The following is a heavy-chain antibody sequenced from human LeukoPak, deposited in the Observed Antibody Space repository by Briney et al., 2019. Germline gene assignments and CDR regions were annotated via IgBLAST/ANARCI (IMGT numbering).Heavy chain of an antibody. D-gene: IGHD2-15*01. Sequence: ASVKVSCKASGYTFTGYYMHWVRQAPGQGLEWMGWINPNSGGTNYAQKFQGRVTMTTDTSTSTAYMELRSLRSDDTAVYYCARERYCSGGSCYNWFDPWGQGTLVTVSS. CDR3: ARERYCSGGSCYNWFDP. J-gene: IGHJ5*02. CDR1: GYTFTGYY. V-gene: IGHV1-2*02. CDR2: INPNSGGT.